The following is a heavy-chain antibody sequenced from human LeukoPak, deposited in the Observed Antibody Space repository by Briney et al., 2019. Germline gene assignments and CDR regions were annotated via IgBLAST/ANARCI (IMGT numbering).Heavy chain of an antibody. J-gene: IGHJ4*02. CDR2: IYYSGST. CDR1: GGSISSGGYY. V-gene: IGHV4-31*03. CDR3: ARWDEYGDYVGY. Sequence: SQTLSLTCTVSGGSISSGGYYWSWIRQHPGRGLEWIGYIYYSGSTYYNPSLKSRVTISVDTSKNQFSLKLSSVTAADTAVYYCARWDEYGDYVGYWGQGTLVTVSS. D-gene: IGHD4-17*01.